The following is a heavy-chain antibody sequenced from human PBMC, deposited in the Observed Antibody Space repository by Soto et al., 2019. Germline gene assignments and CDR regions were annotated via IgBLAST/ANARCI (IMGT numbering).Heavy chain of an antibody. CDR2: MSYNGVTT. CDR3: VREIGMCGFDV. J-gene: IGHJ3*01. D-gene: IGHD1-1*01. V-gene: IGHV3-30*10. Sequence: VAVMSYNGVTTYYTNSVKGRFSISRDNSRNTLYLQMNSLRTEDTALYYCVREIGMCGFDVWGQGTMVTVSS.